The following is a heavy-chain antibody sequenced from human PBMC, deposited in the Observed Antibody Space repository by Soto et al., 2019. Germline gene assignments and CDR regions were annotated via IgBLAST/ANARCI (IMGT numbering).Heavy chain of an antibody. J-gene: IGHJ4*02. V-gene: IGHV1-46*01. Sequence: ASLKVSCKASGYTFTSYYMHWVRQAPGQGLEWMGIINPSGGSTSYAQKFQGRVTMTRDTSTSTVYMELSSLRPEDTAMYYCVRDSPIGSAFSGHDDIDSWGQGTLVTVSS. D-gene: IGHD5-12*01. CDR1: GYTFTSYY. CDR3: VRDSPIGSAFSGHDDIDS. CDR2: INPSGGST.